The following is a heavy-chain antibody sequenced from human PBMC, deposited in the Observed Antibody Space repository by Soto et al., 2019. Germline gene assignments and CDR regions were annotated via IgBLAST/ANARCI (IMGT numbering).Heavy chain of an antibody. CDR2: IKPNTDGGAI. CDR3: TTPAIPVDGTQPFNY. V-gene: IGHV3-15*01. J-gene: IGHJ4*02. CDR1: GFTFSSAP. D-gene: IGHD6-19*01. Sequence: EVQLVESGGGFVKPGESLRLSCAASGFTFSSAPMSWVRQAPGKGLEWVGRIKPNTDGGAIDYPAPVKGRFTISSDDSKNTLYLQMNSLKIEDTALYYCTTPAIPVDGTQPFNYWGQGALVTVSS.